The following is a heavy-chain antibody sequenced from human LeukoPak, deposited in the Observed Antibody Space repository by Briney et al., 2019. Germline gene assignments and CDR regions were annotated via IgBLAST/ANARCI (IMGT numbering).Heavy chain of an antibody. CDR2: IYSGGST. J-gene: IGHJ3*02. Sequence: HPGGSLRLSCAASGFTVSSNYMSWVRQAPGKGLEWVSVIYSGGSTYYADSVKGRFTISRDNSKNTLYLQMNSLRAEDTAVYYCARDILTGYPRVDAFDIWGQGTMVTVSS. D-gene: IGHD3-9*01. V-gene: IGHV3-66*01. CDR3: ARDILTGYPRVDAFDI. CDR1: GFTVSSNY.